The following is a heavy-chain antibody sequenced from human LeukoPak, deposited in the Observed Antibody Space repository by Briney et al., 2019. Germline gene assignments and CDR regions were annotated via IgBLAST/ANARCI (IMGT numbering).Heavy chain of an antibody. J-gene: IGHJ3*02. Sequence: GGSLRLSCAASGFTFSSYGMHWVRQAPGKGLEWVAVISYDGSNKYYADSVKGRFTISRDNSKNTLYLQMNSLRAEDTAVYYCANALLYYYGSGSYFRVDAFDIRGQGTMVTVSS. CDR1: GFTFSSYG. V-gene: IGHV3-30*18. D-gene: IGHD3-10*01. CDR3: ANALLYYYGSGSYFRVDAFDI. CDR2: ISYDGSNK.